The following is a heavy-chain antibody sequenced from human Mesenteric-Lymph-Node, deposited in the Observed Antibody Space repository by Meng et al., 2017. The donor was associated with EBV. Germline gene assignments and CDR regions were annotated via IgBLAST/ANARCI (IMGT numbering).Heavy chain of an antibody. Sequence: VQLPPWGAGQLKPSETLSLTCEVSGGSFSNYYWSWIRQTPGKGLEWIGEINHSGSANYNPSLKSRVTISIDTSKNQFSLRLNSVTAADTAVYYCARGVQVAWRFDPWGQGTLVTVSS. CDR3: ARGVQVAWRFDP. CDR2: INHSGSA. J-gene: IGHJ5*02. V-gene: IGHV4-34*02. D-gene: IGHD2-15*01. CDR1: GGSFSNYY.